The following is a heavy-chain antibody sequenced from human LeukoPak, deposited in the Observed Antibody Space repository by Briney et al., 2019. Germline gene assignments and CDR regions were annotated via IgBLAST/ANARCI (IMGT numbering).Heavy chain of an antibody. V-gene: IGHV4-61*01. D-gene: IGHD5-12*01. Sequence: PSETLSLTCTVSGGSVSSCSYYWSWIRQPPGKGLEWIGYIHDSGSTNYNSFLKSRVTISVDTSKNQFSLKLSSVTAADTAVYYCVRGLDIVAPLENWGQGTLVTVSS. CDR1: GGSVSSCSYY. J-gene: IGHJ4*02. CDR3: VRGLDIVAPLEN. CDR2: IHDSGST.